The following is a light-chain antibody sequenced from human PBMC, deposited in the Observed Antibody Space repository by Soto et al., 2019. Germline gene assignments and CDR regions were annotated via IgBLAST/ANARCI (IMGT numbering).Light chain of an antibody. CDR3: QQYNNWPIT. CDR1: QSVSSSY. CDR2: GAS. V-gene: IGKV3-20*01. J-gene: IGKJ5*01. Sequence: EIVLTQSPGTLSLSPGERATLSCRASQSVSSSYLAWYQQKPGQAPRLLIYGASSRATGIPDRFSGSGSGTEFALTISSLQSEEFAVYYCQQYNNWPITVGQGTRLEIK.